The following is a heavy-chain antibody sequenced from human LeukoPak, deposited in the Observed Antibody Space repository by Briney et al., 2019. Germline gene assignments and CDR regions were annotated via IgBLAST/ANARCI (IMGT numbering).Heavy chain of an antibody. D-gene: IGHD6-25*01. CDR3: ARVIRRLTYYFDY. CDR2: IYYSGST. J-gene: IGHJ4*02. V-gene: IGHV4-59*01. Sequence: SETLSLTCTVSGGSISSYHWSWIRQPPGKGLEWIGYIYYSGSTNYNPSLKSRVTISVDTSKNQFSLKLSSVTAADTAVYYCARVIRRLTYYFDYWGQGTLVTVSS. CDR1: GGSISSYH.